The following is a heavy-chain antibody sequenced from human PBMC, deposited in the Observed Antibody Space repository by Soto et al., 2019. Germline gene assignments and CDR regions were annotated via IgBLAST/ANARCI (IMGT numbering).Heavy chain of an antibody. J-gene: IGHJ6*02. D-gene: IGHD3-22*01. CDR1: GGSISSSSYY. CDR2: IYYSGST. V-gene: IGHV4-39*01. Sequence: PSKTLSLTCTVSGGSISSSSYYWGWIRQPPGKGLEWIGSIYYSGSTYYNPSLKSRVTISVDTSKNQFSLKLSSVTAADTAVYYCARQPDGRGYYDSSGYPKSYYGMDVWGQGTTVTVSS. CDR3: ARQPDGRGYYDSSGYPKSYYGMDV.